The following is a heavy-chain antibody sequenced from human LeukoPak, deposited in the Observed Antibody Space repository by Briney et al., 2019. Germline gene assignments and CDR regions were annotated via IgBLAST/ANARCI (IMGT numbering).Heavy chain of an antibody. CDR1: GFTFSDYY. Sequence: GGSLRLSCAASGFTFSDYYMSWIRQAPGKGLEWVSYISSSGSTIYYADSVKGRFTISRDNAKNSLYLQMNSLRADDTATYYCTRDDFSGSYCDWGHGTLVTVSS. V-gene: IGHV3-11*04. J-gene: IGHJ4*01. D-gene: IGHD1-26*01. CDR2: ISSSGSTI. CDR3: TRDDFSGSYCD.